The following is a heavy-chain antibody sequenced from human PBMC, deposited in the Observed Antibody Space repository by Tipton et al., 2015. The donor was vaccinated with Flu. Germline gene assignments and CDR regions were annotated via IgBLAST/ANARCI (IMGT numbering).Heavy chain of an antibody. J-gene: IGHJ4*02. V-gene: IGHV4-4*07. Sequence: TLSLTRTVSGGSISSYYWSWIRQPAGKGLEWIGRIYTSGSTNYNPSLKSRVTISIDTSKNQFSLKLSSVTAADTAVYYCARASGSGTYVIFDFWGQGSLVTVSS. CDR1: GGSISSYY. CDR2: IYTSGST. CDR3: ARASGSGTYVIFDF. D-gene: IGHD3-10*01.